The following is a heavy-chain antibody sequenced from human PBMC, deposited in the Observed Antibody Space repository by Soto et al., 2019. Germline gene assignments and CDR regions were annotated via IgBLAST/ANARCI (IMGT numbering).Heavy chain of an antibody. V-gene: IGHV1-24*01. D-gene: IGHD3-10*01. J-gene: IGHJ4*02. Sequence: GASVKVSCKVSGYSFSEMSMHWVRQTPEKGLEWMGSFDGEDGQTMYAQKFQGRVTMTEDTSADTAYMELSSLRSDDTAVYYRGIPGATGHLDYWGQGSRVTVSS. CDR3: GIPGATGHLDY. CDR2: FDGEDGQT. CDR1: GYSFSEMS.